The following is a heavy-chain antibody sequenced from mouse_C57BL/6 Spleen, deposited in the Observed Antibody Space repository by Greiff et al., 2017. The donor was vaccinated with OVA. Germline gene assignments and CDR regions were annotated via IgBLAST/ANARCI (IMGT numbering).Heavy chain of an antibody. J-gene: IGHJ4*01. Sequence: EVQLQESGPGLVKPSPSLSLTCSVTGYSITSGYYWNWIRQFPGNKLEWMGYISYDGSNNYNPSLQNRISITRATSKDQFFLKLTSVTTEDTATYYCAKLPLYYYGSSHAMDYWGQGTSVTVSA. CDR2: ISYDGSN. V-gene: IGHV3-6*01. CDR3: AKLPLYYYGSSHAMDY. D-gene: IGHD1-1*01. CDR1: GYSITSGYY.